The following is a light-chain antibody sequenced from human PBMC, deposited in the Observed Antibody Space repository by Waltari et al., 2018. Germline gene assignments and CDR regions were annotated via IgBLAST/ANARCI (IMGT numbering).Light chain of an antibody. CDR1: QSVGRS. CDR3: QNYVRLPAT. J-gene: IGKJ1*01. Sequence: ELVLPHSPGTLSLSPGERATLSCRASQSVGRSLVWYQQKPGQAPRLLIYDASTRATGIPDRFSGSGSGTDFSLTISRLEPEDFAVYFCQNYVRLPATFGQGTKVEIK. CDR2: DAS. V-gene: IGKV3-20*01.